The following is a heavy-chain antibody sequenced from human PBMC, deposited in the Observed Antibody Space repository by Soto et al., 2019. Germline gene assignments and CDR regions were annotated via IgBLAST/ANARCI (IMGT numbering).Heavy chain of an antibody. Sequence: SETLSLTCAVYGGSFSGHYWSWIRQTPGKGLEWIGEINHSGNTNYNPSLKSRVTMLVDTSKNQFSLSLSSVTAEDTAVYYCANLTVFYSSYYHDYWGHGTLVTVSS. CDR1: GGSFSGHY. J-gene: IGHJ4*01. V-gene: IGHV4-34*01. CDR3: ANLTVFYSSYYHDY. CDR2: INHSGNT. D-gene: IGHD6-6*01.